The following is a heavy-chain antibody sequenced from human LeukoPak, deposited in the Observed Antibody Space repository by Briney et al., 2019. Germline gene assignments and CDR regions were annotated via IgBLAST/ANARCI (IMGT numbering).Heavy chain of an antibody. CDR2: IYYSGST. CDR3: ASKKKVDYSFDY. CDR1: GGSISSSNYY. J-gene: IGHJ4*02. V-gene: IGHV4-39*01. Sequence: KPSETLSLTCTVSGGSISSSNYYWGWIRQPPGKGLEWIGTIYYSGSTYFNPSLKSRVTISVDTSKNQFSLKLSSVTAADTAVYYCASKKKVDYSFDYWGQGTLVTVSS. D-gene: IGHD2-21*01.